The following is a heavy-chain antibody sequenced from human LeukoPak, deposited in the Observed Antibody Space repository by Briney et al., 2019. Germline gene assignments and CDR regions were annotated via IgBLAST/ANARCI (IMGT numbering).Heavy chain of an antibody. CDR2: ISGSGGST. CDR3: ANMNYDILTGPPGYYYMDV. J-gene: IGHJ6*03. D-gene: IGHD3-9*01. Sequence: GGSLRLSCAASGFTFSSYAMSWVRQAPGKGLEWVSAISGSGGSTYYADSVKGRFTTSRDNSKNTLYLQMNSLRAEDTAVYYCANMNYDILTGPPGYYYMDVWGKGTTVTVSS. CDR1: GFTFSSYA. V-gene: IGHV3-23*01.